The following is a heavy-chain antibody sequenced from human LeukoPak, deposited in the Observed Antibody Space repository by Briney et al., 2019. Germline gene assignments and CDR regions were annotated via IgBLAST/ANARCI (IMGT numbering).Heavy chain of an antibody. CDR1: GGSISSSSYY. Sequence: PSETMSLTCTVSGGSISSSSYYWGWIRQPPGKGLEWIGSIYYSGSTYYNPSLKSRVTISVDTSKNQFSLKLSSVTAADTAVHYCASPQTGFFGVARRGYYFDYWGQGTLVTVSS. V-gene: IGHV4-39*01. CDR2: IYYSGST. CDR3: ASPQTGFFGVARRGYYFDY. J-gene: IGHJ4*02. D-gene: IGHD3-3*01.